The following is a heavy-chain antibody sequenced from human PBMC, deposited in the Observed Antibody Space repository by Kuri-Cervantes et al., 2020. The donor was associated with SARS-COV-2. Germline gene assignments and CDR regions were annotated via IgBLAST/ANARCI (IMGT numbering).Heavy chain of an antibody. CDR3: AREVTAIYYYGMDV. CDR2: ISYDGSNK. D-gene: IGHD2-21*02. CDR1: GFTFSSYG. J-gene: IGHJ6*02. Sequence: GGSLRLSCAASGFTFSSYGMHWVRQAPGKGLEWVAVISYDGSNKYYADSVKGRFTISRDNSKNTLYLQMNSLRAEDTAVYYCAREVTAIYYYGMDVWGQGTTVTVSS. V-gene: IGHV3-30*06.